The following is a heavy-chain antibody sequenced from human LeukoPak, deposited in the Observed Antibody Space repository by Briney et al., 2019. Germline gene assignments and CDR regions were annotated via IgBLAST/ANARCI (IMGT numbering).Heavy chain of an antibody. V-gene: IGHV1-69*01. CDR1: GGTFSSYA. CDR2: LIPIFGTA. Sequence: RASVKVSCKASGGTFSSYAINWVRQAPGQGLDWMGGLIPIFGTAKYAQKFQDRVTITADESTSTAYMELSSLRSEDTAIYYCASRLYCSNTRCRNFPFAYWGQGTLVTVSS. D-gene: IGHD2-2*01. J-gene: IGHJ4*02. CDR3: ASRLYCSNTRCRNFPFAY.